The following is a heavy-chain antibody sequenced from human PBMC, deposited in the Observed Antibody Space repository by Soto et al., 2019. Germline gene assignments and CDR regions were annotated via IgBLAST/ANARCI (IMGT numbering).Heavy chain of an antibody. D-gene: IGHD6-6*01. CDR2: MAPNSGNT. CDR3: ARGHFPLSFEYSSSSGY. CDR1: GYTFTNYD. V-gene: IGHV1-8*01. Sequence: ASVKVSCKASGYTFTNYDINWVRQASGQGLEWMGWMAPNSGNTVYAQKFQGRVTMTRDTSISTAYMELSSLRSDDTAVYYCARGHFPLSFEYSSSSGYWGQGTLVTVSS. J-gene: IGHJ4*02.